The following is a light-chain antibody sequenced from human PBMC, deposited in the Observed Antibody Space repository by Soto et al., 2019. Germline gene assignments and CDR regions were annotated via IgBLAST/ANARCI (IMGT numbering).Light chain of an antibody. Sequence: AIRMTQSPSSLSASTGDRVTITCRASQGISSYLAWYQQKPGKAPKLLIYAASTLPSGLPSRFSGRGSGTDFTLTTSRLQSEDFATYYCQQYYSYSTFGQGTKVEIK. CDR2: AAS. J-gene: IGKJ1*01. CDR1: QGISSY. V-gene: IGKV1-8*01. CDR3: QQYYSYST.